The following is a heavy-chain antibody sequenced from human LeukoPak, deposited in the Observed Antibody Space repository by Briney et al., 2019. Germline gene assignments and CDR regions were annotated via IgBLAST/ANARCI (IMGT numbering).Heavy chain of an antibody. V-gene: IGHV5-51*01. Sequence: GESLKNSCKGSGYSFASYWIGWVRQMPGKGLEWMGIIYPGDSDTRYSPSFQGQVTISADKSISTAYLQWSSLKASDTAMYYCARLGGGNFYYYYYYMDVWGKGTTVTVSS. CDR2: IYPGDSDT. J-gene: IGHJ6*03. CDR3: ARLGGGNFYYYYYYMDV. CDR1: GYSFASYW. D-gene: IGHD4-23*01.